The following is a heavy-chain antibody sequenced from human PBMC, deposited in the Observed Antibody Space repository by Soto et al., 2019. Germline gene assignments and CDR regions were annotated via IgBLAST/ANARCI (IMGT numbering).Heavy chain of an antibody. Sequence: EMQLLESGGGLVQPGGSLRLSCAASGFTFSNYAMSWVRQAPGKGLEWVSTLTAGGGDTYYGASVKGRFTIPRDNSKNTLNRQMNSRRAEDTARYYCAEKSSSDSGTCLYYVDCWGQGTLVTVSS. CDR2: LTAGGGDT. CDR3: AEKSSSDSGTCLYYVDC. V-gene: IGHV3-23*01. CDR1: GFTFSNYA. J-gene: IGHJ4*02. D-gene: IGHD3-10*01.